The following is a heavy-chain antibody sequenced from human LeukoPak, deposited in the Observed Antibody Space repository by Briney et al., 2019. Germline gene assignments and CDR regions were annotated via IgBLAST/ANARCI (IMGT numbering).Heavy chain of an antibody. CDR2: INHSGST. CDR3: ARDTIYDSSGSPFDY. Sequence: SETLSLTCAVYGGSFSGYYWSWIRQPPGKGLEWIGEINHSGSTNYNPSLKSRVTISVDTSKNQFSLKLSSVTAADTAVYYCARDTIYDSSGSPFDYWGQGTLVTVSS. D-gene: IGHD3-22*01. V-gene: IGHV4-34*01. J-gene: IGHJ4*02. CDR1: GGSFSGYY.